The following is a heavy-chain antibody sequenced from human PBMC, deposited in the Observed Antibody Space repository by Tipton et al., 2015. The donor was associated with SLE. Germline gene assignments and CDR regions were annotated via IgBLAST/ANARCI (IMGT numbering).Heavy chain of an antibody. CDR1: GGSISSGSYY. CDR3: ARGSALRFLEWLLSDAFDI. Sequence: TLSLTCTVSGGSISSGSYYWSWIRQPAGKGLEWIGRIYTSGSTNYNPSRKSRVTISVDTSKNQFSLKLSSVTAADTAVYYCARGSALRFLEWLLSDAFDIWGQGTMVTVSS. D-gene: IGHD3-3*01. V-gene: IGHV4-61*02. CDR2: IYTSGST. J-gene: IGHJ3*02.